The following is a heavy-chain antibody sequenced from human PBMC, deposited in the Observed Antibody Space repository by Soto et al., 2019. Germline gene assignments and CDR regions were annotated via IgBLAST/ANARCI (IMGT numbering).Heavy chain of an antibody. V-gene: IGHV4-61*08. D-gene: IGHD3-10*01. CDR1: GASVSSDGDY. CDR3: ARGRGWFGGERDD. J-gene: IGHJ4*02. CDR2: IYYSGST. Sequence: SETLSLTCTVSGASVSSDGDYWSWIRQPPGKGLEWIGYIYYSGSTNYNPSLKSRVTISLDTSKNQFSLKLTSVTAADTAVYFCARGRGWFGGERDDSGQGTVVTVSS.